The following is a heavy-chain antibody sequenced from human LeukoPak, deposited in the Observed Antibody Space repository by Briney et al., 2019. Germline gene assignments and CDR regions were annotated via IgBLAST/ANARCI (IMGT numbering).Heavy chain of an antibody. V-gene: IGHV4-38-2*02. CDR3: ARRGVVVAIGAFDI. Sequence: SETLSLTCTVSGYSINNGYFWDWIRQPPGKGLEWIGYIYYSGSTNYNPSLKSRVTISVDTSKNQFSLKLSSVTAADTAVYYCARRGVVVAIGAFDIWGQGTMVTVSS. CDR1: GYSINNGYF. D-gene: IGHD2-15*01. J-gene: IGHJ3*02. CDR2: IYYSGST.